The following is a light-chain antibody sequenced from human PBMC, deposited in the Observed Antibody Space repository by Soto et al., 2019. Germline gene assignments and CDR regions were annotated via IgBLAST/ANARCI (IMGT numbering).Light chain of an antibody. CDR3: SSYAGSNNLV. CDR2: EVT. CDR1: SSDVGGYNY. V-gene: IGLV2-8*01. Sequence: QSALTQPPSASGSPGQSVTISCTGTSSDVGGYNYVSWYQHHPGKAPKLMIYEVTKRPSGVPDRFSGSKSGNTASLTVPGLQADDEADYYCSSYAGSNNLVFGGGTKVTVL. J-gene: IGLJ2*01.